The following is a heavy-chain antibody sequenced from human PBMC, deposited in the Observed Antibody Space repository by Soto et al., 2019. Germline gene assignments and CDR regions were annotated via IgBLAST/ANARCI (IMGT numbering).Heavy chain of an antibody. CDR2: IYHTGNA. Sequence: QLQLQESGPGLVKSSETLSLTCSVSGDSISNSRFYWAWIRQPPGEGLEWVGSIYHTGNAYYNPSLKSRVTIVGDTSKNQFALKLTAVTAADTALYYCAREYFDRSDYTTNWFDPWGQGTLVTVSS. CDR1: GDSISNSRFY. J-gene: IGHJ5*02. V-gene: IGHV4-39*01. CDR3: AREYFDRSDYTTNWFDP. D-gene: IGHD3-22*01.